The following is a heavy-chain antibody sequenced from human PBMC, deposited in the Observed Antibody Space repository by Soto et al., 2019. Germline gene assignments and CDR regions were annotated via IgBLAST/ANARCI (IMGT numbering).Heavy chain of an antibody. CDR1: GFTFSSYS. J-gene: IGHJ4*02. V-gene: IGHV3-21*01. Sequence: GGSLRLSCAASGFTFSSYSMNWVRQAPGKGLEWVSSISSSSSYIYYADSVKGRSTISRDNAKNSLYLQMNSLRAEDTAVYYCARVRDIVVVPAAFDYWGQGTLVTVSS. CDR3: ARVRDIVVVPAAFDY. D-gene: IGHD2-2*01. CDR2: ISSSSSYI.